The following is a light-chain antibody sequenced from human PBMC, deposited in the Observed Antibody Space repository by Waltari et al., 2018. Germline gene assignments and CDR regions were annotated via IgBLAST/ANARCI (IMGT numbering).Light chain of an antibody. CDR3: ALYMGSGIWV. J-gene: IGLJ3*02. CDR1: SGSLYTTSY. Sequence: QTVVTQEPSLSVSPGGTVTLTCALSSGSLYTTSYATWYQQPPGQAPRTLVYTANSRSSGVPDRFSGSILGNTAALTITGAQADDESDYYCALYMGSGIWVFGGGTRLTVL. CDR2: TAN. V-gene: IGLV8-61*01.